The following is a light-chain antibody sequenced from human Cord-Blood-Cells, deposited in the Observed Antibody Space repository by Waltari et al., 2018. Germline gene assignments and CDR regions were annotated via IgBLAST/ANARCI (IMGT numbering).Light chain of an antibody. CDR3: SSYTSSSTYV. Sequence: QSGLTQPASLSGSPGQSLTVSCSETWSDDGGYNTVSWYQQHPVKAPKLMNYDVSNRPSGVSNRFSVSKSGHTASLTISGLQAEDEADYYCSSYTSSSTYVFGSGTKVTVL. CDR2: DVS. CDR1: WSDDGGYNT. J-gene: IGLJ1*01. V-gene: IGLV2-14*01.